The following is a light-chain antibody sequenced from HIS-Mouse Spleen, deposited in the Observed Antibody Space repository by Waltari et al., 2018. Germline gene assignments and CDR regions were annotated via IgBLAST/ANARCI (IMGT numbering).Light chain of an antibody. CDR3: QSADSSGTGWV. Sequence: SYELTQPPSVSVSPGQTARITCSGDALPKQYAYWYQQKPGQAPVLVIYKDSERPSGIPERFSGSSSGTTVTLTNSGVQAEDEADYYCQSADSSGTGWVFGGGTKLTVL. V-gene: IGLV3-25*03. J-gene: IGLJ3*02. CDR1: ALPKQY. CDR2: KDS.